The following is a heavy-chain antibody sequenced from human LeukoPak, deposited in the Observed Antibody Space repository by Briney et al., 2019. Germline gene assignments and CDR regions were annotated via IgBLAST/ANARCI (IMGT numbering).Heavy chain of an antibody. CDR3: ARDLGSSWPDAFDI. D-gene: IGHD6-13*01. CDR1: GFTFDDYA. Sequence: GGSLRLSCAASGFTFDDYAMHWVRQAPGKGLEWVSSISSSSSYIYYADSVKGRFTISRDNAKSSLYLQMNSLRAEDTAVYYCARDLGSSWPDAFDIWGQGTMVTVSS. CDR2: ISSSSSYI. V-gene: IGHV3-21*01. J-gene: IGHJ3*02.